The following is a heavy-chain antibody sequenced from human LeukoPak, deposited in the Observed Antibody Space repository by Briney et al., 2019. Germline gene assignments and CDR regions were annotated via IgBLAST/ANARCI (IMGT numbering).Heavy chain of an antibody. V-gene: IGHV1-18*01. D-gene: IGHD3-10*01. CDR3: ARRDYYGSGSYGGVDY. J-gene: IGHJ4*02. CDR1: GYTFTSYG. Sequence: GASVKVSCKASGYTFTSYGISWVRQAPGQGLEWMGWISAYNGNTNYAQKLQGRVTMTTDTSTSTAYMELSSLRSEDTAVYYCARRDYYGSGSYGGVDYWGQGTLVTVSS. CDR2: ISAYNGNT.